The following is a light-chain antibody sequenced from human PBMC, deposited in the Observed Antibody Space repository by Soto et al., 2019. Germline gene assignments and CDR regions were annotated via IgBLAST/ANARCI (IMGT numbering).Light chain of an antibody. CDR1: QSVSTY. Sequence: DVQMTQSPSSLSASVGDRVTITCRASQSVSTYLNWYQQKPGKAPKLLIHTASTLQSGVPSRFNGSGTGTDFTLTIDGLQPEDFATYCCQQTYFALHTFGQGTKVEI. CDR3: QQTYFALHT. V-gene: IGKV1-39*01. J-gene: IGKJ2*01. CDR2: TAS.